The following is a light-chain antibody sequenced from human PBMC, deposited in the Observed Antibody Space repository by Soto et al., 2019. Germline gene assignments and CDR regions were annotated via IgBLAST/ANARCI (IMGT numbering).Light chain of an antibody. J-gene: IGKJ1*01. CDR1: QSVGSD. CDR2: GTS. Sequence: EFVLTQSPGTLSLSPGERATLSCRASQSVGSDLAWYQQKPGQAPRLLIYGTSTRAAGVPARFRGSGSGTEFTLTITSLQSEDFAVYYCQQYNSWPRTFGQGTKVDIK. V-gene: IGKV3-15*01. CDR3: QQYNSWPRT.